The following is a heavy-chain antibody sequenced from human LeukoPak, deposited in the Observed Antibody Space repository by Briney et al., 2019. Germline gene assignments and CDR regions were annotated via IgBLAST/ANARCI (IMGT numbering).Heavy chain of an antibody. CDR1: GGYISGSNYY. J-gene: IGHJ4*02. CDR3: ARLFDS. CDR2: SYDSGNT. Sequence: SETLSLTCTVSGGYISGSNYYWGWVRQPPGKGLEWIGKSYDSGNTYYSPSLQSRVSISVDTSKNQFSLKLRYVTAADTAVYFCARLFDSWGQGTLVTVSS. V-gene: IGHV4-39*01.